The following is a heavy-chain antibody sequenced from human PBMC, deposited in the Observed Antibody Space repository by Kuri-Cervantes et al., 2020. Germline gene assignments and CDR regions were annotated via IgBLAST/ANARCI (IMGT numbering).Heavy chain of an antibody. Sequence: GESLKISCTASGFNFRRFGMHWVRQAPGRGLEWLGRLTNDGSDEFYADSVKGRFTFSRDNSRNILYLQMNSLRVDDTGVYFCARDGSGWSPDFWGQGTRVTVSS. J-gene: IGHJ4*02. D-gene: IGHD6-19*01. V-gene: IGHV3-30*12. CDR2: LTNDGSDE. CDR3: ARDGSGWSPDF. CDR1: GFNFRRFG.